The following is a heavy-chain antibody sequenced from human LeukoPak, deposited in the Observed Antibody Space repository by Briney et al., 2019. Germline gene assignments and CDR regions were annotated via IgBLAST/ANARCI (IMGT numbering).Heavy chain of an antibody. CDR2: XNPNSGGT. CDR3: ARGTGAGGRGRLDS. Sequence: ASVKVSCKASGYTFTDXXXXXXXXAXXXXXEXXXXXNPNSGGTNYAHKFLGRVTMTRDTSISTAYMDLSGLRSDDTAVYFCARGTGAGGRGRLDSWGQGTLVTVSS. J-gene: IGHJ4*02. D-gene: IGHD6-13*01. V-gene: IGHV1-2*07. CDR1: GYTFTDXX.